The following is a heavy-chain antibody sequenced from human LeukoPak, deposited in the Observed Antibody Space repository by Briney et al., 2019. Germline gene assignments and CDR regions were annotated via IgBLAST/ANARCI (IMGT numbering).Heavy chain of an antibody. V-gene: IGHV3-7*01. J-gene: IGHJ4*02. D-gene: IGHD6-19*01. CDR1: GFTFSSYW. CDR3: ARSLNPYSSGWYDY. CDR2: TKQDGSEK. Sequence: GGSLRLSCAASGFTFSSYWMSWVRQAPGKGLEWVANTKQDGSEKYYVDSVKGRFTISRDNAKNSLYLQMKSLRAEDTAVYYCARSLNPYSSGWYDYWGQGTLVTVSS.